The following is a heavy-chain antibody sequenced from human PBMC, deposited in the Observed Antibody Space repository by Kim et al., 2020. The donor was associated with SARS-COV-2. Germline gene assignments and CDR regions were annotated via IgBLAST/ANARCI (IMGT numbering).Heavy chain of an antibody. V-gene: IGHV3-23*01. CDR3: AKDARGSGARDYYYYGMDV. Sequence: GGSLRLSCAASGFTFSSYAMSWVRQAPGKGLEWVSAISGSGGSTYYADSVKGRFTISRDNSKNTLYLQMNSLRAEDTAVYYCAKDARGSGARDYYYYGMDVWGQGTTVTVSS. CDR2: ISGSGGST. CDR1: GFTFSSYA. J-gene: IGHJ6*02. D-gene: IGHD2-15*01.